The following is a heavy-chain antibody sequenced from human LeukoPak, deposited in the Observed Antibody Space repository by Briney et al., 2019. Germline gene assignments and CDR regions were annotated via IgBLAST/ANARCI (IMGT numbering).Heavy chain of an antibody. Sequence: PGGSLRLSCAASGFTFDDYAMHWVRQAPGKGLEWVSLISGDGGSTYHADSVKGRFTISRDNSKNSLYLQMNSLRTEDTALYYCAKDIDYDSSGRPDYWGQGTLVTVSS. J-gene: IGHJ4*02. V-gene: IGHV3-43*02. CDR1: GFTFDDYA. D-gene: IGHD3-22*01. CDR2: ISGDGGST. CDR3: AKDIDYDSSGRPDY.